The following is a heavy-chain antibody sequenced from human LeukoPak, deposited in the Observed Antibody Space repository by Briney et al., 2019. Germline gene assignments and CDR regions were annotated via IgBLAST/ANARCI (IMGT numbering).Heavy chain of an antibody. V-gene: IGHV3-74*01. Sequence: PGGSLRLSCAASGFSFSTQWMHWVRQAPGKGLVWVSRINIGGSSTTYADSVKGRFTISRDNAKNTLYLQMNSLRAEDTAVYYCARDYSGDLFDSWGQGTLVTVSS. CDR3: ARDYSGDLFDS. D-gene: IGHD2-21*01. CDR1: GFSFSTQW. CDR2: INIGGSST. J-gene: IGHJ4*02.